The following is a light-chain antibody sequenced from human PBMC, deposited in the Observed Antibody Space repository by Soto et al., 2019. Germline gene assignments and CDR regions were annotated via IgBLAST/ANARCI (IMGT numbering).Light chain of an antibody. CDR1: QSISNNH. V-gene: IGKV3-20*01. Sequence: EIVLTQSPGTLSLSPGERVTLSCSTSQSISNNHLAWYQKKPGQAPRLLIHGTSNRATGIPDRFSGSGSGTDFTLTFSRLEPEDFAVYYCEYYGSSITFGGGTKVEIK. CDR2: GTS. J-gene: IGKJ4*01. CDR3: EYYGSSIT.